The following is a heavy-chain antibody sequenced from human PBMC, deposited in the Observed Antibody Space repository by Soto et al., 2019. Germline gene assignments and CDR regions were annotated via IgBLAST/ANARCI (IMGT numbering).Heavy chain of an antibody. CDR1: AFTFNFYS. J-gene: IGHJ4*02. D-gene: IGHD3-10*01. CDR3: ARGSDFYFWSGHLYY. CDR2: ISFDESKE. Sequence: QVQLVESGGGVVQPGRSLRLSCAASAFTFNFYSMHWVRQAPGKGLEWVAVISFDESKEFYADSVKGRFTISRDNSNNTLYLHMYSLRGEDPAVYYCARGSDFYFWSGHLYYWGEGSLVTVSS. V-gene: IGHV3-30-3*01.